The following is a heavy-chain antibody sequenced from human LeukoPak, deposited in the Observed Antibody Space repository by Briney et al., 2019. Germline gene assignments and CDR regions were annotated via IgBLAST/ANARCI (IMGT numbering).Heavy chain of an antibody. CDR1: GGTFSSYT. V-gene: IGHV1-69*05. CDR3: ARGRSGYPPDY. J-gene: IGHJ4*02. Sequence: SVKVSCKASGGTFSSYTISWVRQAPGQGLEWMRGIIPIFGTANYAQKFQGRVTITTDESTSTAYMELSSLRSEDTAVYYCARGRSGYPPDYWGQGTLVTVSS. CDR2: IIPIFGTA. D-gene: IGHD3-3*01.